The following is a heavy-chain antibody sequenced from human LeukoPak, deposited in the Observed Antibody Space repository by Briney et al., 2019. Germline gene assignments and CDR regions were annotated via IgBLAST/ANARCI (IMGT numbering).Heavy chain of an antibody. CDR3: ARDLSWSYWFDP. Sequence: GGSLRLSCAASGFTFSSYGMHWVRQAPGKGLEWVAVISYDGSNKYYADSVKGRFTISRDNSKNTLYLQMNSLRAEDTAVYYCARDLSWSYWFDPWGQGTLVTVSS. CDR2: ISYDGSNK. CDR1: GFTFSSYG. D-gene: IGHD6-13*01. V-gene: IGHV3-30*19. J-gene: IGHJ5*02.